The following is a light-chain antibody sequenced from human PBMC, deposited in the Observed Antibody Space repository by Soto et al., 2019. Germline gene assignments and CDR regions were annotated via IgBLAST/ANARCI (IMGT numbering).Light chain of an antibody. CDR3: SSYTSSSTYV. Sequence: QSVLTQPASVSGFPGQSIAISCTGTSSDVGGYNYVSWYQQHPGKAPTVMIYDVSNRPSGVSNRFSGSKSGNTASLTISGLQADDEADYYCSSYTSSSTYVFGTGTKVTVL. CDR2: DVS. CDR1: SSDVGGYNY. J-gene: IGLJ1*01. V-gene: IGLV2-14*01.